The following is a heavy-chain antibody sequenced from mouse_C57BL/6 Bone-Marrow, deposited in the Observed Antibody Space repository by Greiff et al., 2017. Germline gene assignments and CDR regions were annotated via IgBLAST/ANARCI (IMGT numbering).Heavy chain of an antibody. CDR1: GYTFTSYW. D-gene: IGHD1-1*01. J-gene: IGHJ2*01. V-gene: IGHV1-74*01. CDR3: AILLIYYYGKDY. Sequence: QVHVKQPGAELVKPGASVKVSCKASGYTFTSYWMHWVKQRPGQGLEWIGRIHPSDSDTNYNQKFKGKATLTVDKSSSTAYMQLSSLTSEDSAVYYCAILLIYYYGKDYWGQGTTLTVSS. CDR2: IHPSDSDT.